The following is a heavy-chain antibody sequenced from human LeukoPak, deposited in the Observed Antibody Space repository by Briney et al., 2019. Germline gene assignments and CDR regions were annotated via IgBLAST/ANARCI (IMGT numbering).Heavy chain of an antibody. J-gene: IGHJ4*02. Sequence: GGSLRLSCAASGFTFSSYGMHWVRQAPGKGLEWVAVIWYDGSNKYYADSVKGRFTISRDNSKNTLYLQMNSLRAEDTAVYYCARHECGGSCYPEDYWGQGTLVTVSS. CDR2: IWYDGSNK. CDR3: ARHECGGSCYPEDY. CDR1: GFTFSSYG. V-gene: IGHV3-33*01. D-gene: IGHD2-15*01.